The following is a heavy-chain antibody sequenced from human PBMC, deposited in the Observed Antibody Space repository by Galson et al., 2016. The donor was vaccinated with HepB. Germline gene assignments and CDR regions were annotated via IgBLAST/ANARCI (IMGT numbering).Heavy chain of an antibody. V-gene: IGHV3-7*05. D-gene: IGHD6-13*01. Sequence: SLRLSFAASGFTFSSYWRSCVRQAPGTGLEWVDTITQDGSEKYYVDYVKGPFTVSRDNAKNSLYLQMNSLKAEDTAVYDCASGRGNPGYTIEADYWGQGTLVTVSS. CDR1: GFTFSSYW. CDR3: ASGRGNPGYTIEADY. J-gene: IGHJ4*02. CDR2: ITQDGSEK.